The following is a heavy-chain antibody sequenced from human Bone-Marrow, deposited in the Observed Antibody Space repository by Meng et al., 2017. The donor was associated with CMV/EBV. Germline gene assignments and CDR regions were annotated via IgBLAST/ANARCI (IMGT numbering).Heavy chain of an antibody. CDR2: IYYSGST. Sequence: SETLSLTCTVSGGSISSYYWSWIRQPPGKGLEWIGYIYYSGSTNYNPSLKSRVTISVDTSKNQFSLKLSSVTAADTAVYYCARVGYDSSGYYYFDYWGQGNLVTVSS. CDR1: GGSISSYY. J-gene: IGHJ4*02. V-gene: IGHV4-59*01. D-gene: IGHD3-22*01. CDR3: ARVGYDSSGYYYFDY.